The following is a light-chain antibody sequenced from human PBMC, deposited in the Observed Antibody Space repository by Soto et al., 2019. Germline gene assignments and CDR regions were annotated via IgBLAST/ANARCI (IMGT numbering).Light chain of an antibody. Sequence: EIVMTQSPATLSVSPGARATLSCRASQSISSNLAWYQQKPGQAPRLLIYGASTRATGSPARFSGSGSGTEFTLTISSLQSEDFAVYYCQHYSNWPPWTFGQGTKVEIK. J-gene: IGKJ1*01. CDR3: QHYSNWPPWT. CDR1: QSISSN. CDR2: GAS. V-gene: IGKV3-15*01.